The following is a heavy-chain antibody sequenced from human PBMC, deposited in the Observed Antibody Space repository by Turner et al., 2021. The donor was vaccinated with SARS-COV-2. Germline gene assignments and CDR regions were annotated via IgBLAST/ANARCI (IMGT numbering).Heavy chain of an antibody. Sequence: QLQLQEAGPGLVKPSETLSLPCPVSGGSISSSSYYWGWIRLPPGKGLEWIGGIYYSGSTYYNPSLKSRVTISVETSKNQFSLKLSAVTAADTAVYYCAGEEVVFRASHTLYYYGMAVWGQGTTVTVSS. V-gene: IGHV4-39*01. J-gene: IGHJ6*02. CDR2: IYYSGST. CDR1: GGSISSSSYY. CDR3: AGEEVVFRASHTLYYYGMAV. D-gene: IGHD3-22*01.